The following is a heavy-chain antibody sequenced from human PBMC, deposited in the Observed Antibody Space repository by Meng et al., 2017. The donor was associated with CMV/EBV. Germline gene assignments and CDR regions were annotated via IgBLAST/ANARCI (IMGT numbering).Heavy chain of an antibody. CDR3: ARELVDEVGSVWFDP. J-gene: IGHJ5*02. V-gene: IGHV1-2*02. D-gene: IGHD1-26*01. Sequence: SGSTCSGCYIWCLRQPPGGGGVWLIGIISNSGSTHYAQTFQSRVTVTVDTSISTSYMELSRVRSADTAAYYCARELVDEVGSVWFDPWGQGTLVTVSS. CDR1: GSTCSGCY. CDR2: IISNSGST.